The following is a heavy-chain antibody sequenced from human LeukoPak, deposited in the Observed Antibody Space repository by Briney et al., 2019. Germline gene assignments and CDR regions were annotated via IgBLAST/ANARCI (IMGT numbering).Heavy chain of an antibody. Sequence: ASVKVSGKASGYTFTGYYMHWVRQAPGQGLEWMGWINPNSGGTNYTQKFQGRVTMTRDTSISTAYMELSRLRSDDTAVYYCARIVLEGSGSWTPIEDYWGQGTLVTVSS. V-gene: IGHV1-2*02. D-gene: IGHD1-26*01. CDR3: ARIVLEGSGSWTPIEDY. J-gene: IGHJ4*02. CDR2: INPNSGGT. CDR1: GYTFTGYY.